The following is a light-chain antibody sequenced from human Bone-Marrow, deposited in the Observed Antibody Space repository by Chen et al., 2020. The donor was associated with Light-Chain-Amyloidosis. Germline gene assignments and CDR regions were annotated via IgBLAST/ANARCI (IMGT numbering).Light chain of an antibody. CDR1: SGSIATNY. Sequence: NFMLTQPHSVSESPGKTVIISCTRSSGSIATNYVQWYQQRPGSSPTTVLYEDDQRPSAVPDRFSGSIDRSSNSASLTISGLKTEDEADYYCQSYQGSSQGVFGGGTKLTVL. CDR3: QSYQGSSQGV. J-gene: IGLJ3*02. CDR2: EDD. V-gene: IGLV6-57*01.